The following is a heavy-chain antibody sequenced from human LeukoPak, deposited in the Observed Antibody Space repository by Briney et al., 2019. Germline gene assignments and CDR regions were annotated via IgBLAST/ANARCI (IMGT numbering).Heavy chain of an antibody. Sequence: ASVKVSCKASGYTFTSYGISWVRQAPGQGLEWMGWISAYNGNTNYAQKLQGRVTMTTDTSTSTAYMELRSLRSDDTAVYYCARDLYDSNGRGLGGDDYWGQGTLVTVSS. J-gene: IGHJ4*02. V-gene: IGHV1-18*01. CDR3: ARDLYDSNGRGLGGDDY. D-gene: IGHD3-22*01. CDR1: GYTFTSYG. CDR2: ISAYNGNT.